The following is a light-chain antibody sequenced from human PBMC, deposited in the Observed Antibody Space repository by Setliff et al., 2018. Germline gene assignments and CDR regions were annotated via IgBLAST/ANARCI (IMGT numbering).Light chain of an antibody. CDR1: SSDVGDYDY. Sequence: QSALAQPASVSGSPGQSITISCIGTSSDVGDYDYVSWYQHHPDEAPKLLIYDVSERPSGISDRFSASKSGNTASLTISRLQTEDEADYYCSSYTSKSAPLYVFGTGTKVTVL. CDR2: DVS. CDR3: SSYTSKSAPLYV. V-gene: IGLV2-14*03. J-gene: IGLJ1*01.